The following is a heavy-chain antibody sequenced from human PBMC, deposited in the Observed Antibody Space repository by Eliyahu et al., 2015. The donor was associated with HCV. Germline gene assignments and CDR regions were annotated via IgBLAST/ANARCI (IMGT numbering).Heavy chain of an antibody. CDR3: ARTLSGSYVFNAMDV. D-gene: IGHD3-16*01. V-gene: IGHV3-21*06. CDR2: ISSSSIHV. Sequence: EVQLVESGGGLVKPGGSLRLSCAASGFTXSSYTMNWVRQAPGKGLEWVSSISSSSIHVYYADSLKGRFTISRDNAKNSLYLQMDSLGVEDTAVYYCARTLSGSYVFNAMDVWGQGTTVTVSS. J-gene: IGHJ6*02. CDR1: GFTXSSYT.